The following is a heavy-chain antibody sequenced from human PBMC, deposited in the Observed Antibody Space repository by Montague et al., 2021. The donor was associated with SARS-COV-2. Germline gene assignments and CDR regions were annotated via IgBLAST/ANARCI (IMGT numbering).Heavy chain of an antibody. CDR1: GGSISSSSYY. CDR3: ARVGRQQLVRLSGMDV. Sequence: SETLSLTCTVSGGSISSSSYYWGWIRQPPGKGLEWIGSIYYSGSTYYTPSLKSRVTISVDTSKNQFSLKLSSVTAADTAVYYCARVGRQQLVRLSGMDVWGQGTTGTVSS. J-gene: IGHJ6*02. V-gene: IGHV4-39*07. CDR2: IYYSGST. D-gene: IGHD6-13*01.